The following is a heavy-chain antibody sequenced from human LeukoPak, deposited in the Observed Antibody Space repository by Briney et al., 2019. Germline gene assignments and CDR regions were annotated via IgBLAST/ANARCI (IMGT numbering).Heavy chain of an antibody. Sequence: GGSLCISCADTGITLSNYGMSWVPQAPGKGLEWVAGISDTGGRTNYADSVKGRFTISRDNPKNTLYLQMNSLRAEDTAVYFCAKRGVVIRVILVGFHKEAYYFDSWGQGALVTVSS. CDR3: AKRGVVIRVILVGFHKEAYYFDS. D-gene: IGHD3-22*01. V-gene: IGHV3-23*01. J-gene: IGHJ4*02. CDR2: ISDTGGRT. CDR1: GITLSNYG.